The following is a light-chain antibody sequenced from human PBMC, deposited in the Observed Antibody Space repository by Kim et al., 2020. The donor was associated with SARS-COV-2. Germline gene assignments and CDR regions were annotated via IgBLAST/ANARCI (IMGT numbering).Light chain of an antibody. V-gene: IGLV3-19*01. Sequence: LGQTVKITCQGDSLRSYYASWYQQKPGQAPILVIYGRNNRPSGIPDRFSGSSSVNTASLTITGAQAEDEADYYCNARDSTGKRWVFGTGTKVTVL. CDR2: GRN. J-gene: IGLJ1*01. CDR3: NARDSTGKRWV. CDR1: SLRSYY.